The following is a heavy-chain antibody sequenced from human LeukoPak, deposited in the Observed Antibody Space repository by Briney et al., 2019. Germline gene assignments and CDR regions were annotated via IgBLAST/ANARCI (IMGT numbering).Heavy chain of an antibody. D-gene: IGHD6-13*01. CDR1: GGTFSSYA. CDR3: ARGYSSSWYNFDY. CDR2: IIPIFGTA. J-gene: IGHJ4*02. V-gene: IGHV1-69*06. Sequence: ASVKVSCKASGGTFSSYAISWVRQAPGQGLEWMGGIIPIFGTANYAQKFQGRVTITADKSTSTAYMELSSLRSEDTAVYYCARGYSSSWYNFDYWGQGTLVTVSS.